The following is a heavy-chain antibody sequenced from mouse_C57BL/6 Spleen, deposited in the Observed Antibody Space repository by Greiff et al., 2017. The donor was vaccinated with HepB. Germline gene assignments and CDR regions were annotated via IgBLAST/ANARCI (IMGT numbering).Heavy chain of an antibody. CDR1: GFTFSSYG. Sequence: DVMLVESGGDLVKPGGSLKLSCAASGFTFSSYGMSWVRQTPDKRLEWVATISSGGSYTYYPDSVKGRFTISRENAKNTLYLQMSSLKSEDTAMYYCARQITAFYYYAMDYWGQGTSVTVSS. D-gene: IGHD2-4*01. CDR2: ISSGGSYT. V-gene: IGHV5-6*02. CDR3: ARQITAFYYYAMDY. J-gene: IGHJ4*01.